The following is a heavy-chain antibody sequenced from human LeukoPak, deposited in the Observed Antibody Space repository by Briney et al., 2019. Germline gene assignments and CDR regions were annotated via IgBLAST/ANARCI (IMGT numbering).Heavy chain of an antibody. Sequence: SETLSLTCTVSGGSISSGSYYWSWIRQPAGKGLEWIGSIYYSGSTYYNPSLKSRVTISVDTSKNQFSLKLSSVTAADTAVYYCARDGRGCSGGSCYGWGQGTLATVSS. CDR2: IYYSGST. CDR1: GGSISSGSYY. D-gene: IGHD2-15*01. V-gene: IGHV4-39*07. J-gene: IGHJ1*01. CDR3: ARDGRGCSGGSCYG.